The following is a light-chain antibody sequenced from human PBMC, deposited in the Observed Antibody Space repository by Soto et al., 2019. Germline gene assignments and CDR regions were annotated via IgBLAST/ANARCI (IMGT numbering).Light chain of an antibody. CDR1: QSVSSD. V-gene: IGKV3-15*01. Sequence: EIVMTQSPATLSVSPGEKATRSCRASQSVSSDLAWYQQKPGQAPRLLIYGASNRATGILARFSGSGSGTEFTLTISSLQSEDFAVYYCQQYNNWPPWTFGQGTKVEIK. CDR2: GAS. J-gene: IGKJ1*01. CDR3: QQYNNWPPWT.